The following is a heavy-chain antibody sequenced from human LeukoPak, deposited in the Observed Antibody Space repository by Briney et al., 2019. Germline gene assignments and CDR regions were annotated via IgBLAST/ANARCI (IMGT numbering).Heavy chain of an antibody. CDR2: IYGGST. J-gene: IGHJ4*02. V-gene: IGHV3-53*01. CDR3: ARRAGAYSHPYDY. Sequence: ETLSLTCTVSGGSISSYYWSWIRQPPGKGLEWVSFIYGGSTHYSDSVKGRFTISRDNSKNTLYLQMNSLRAEDTAVYYCARRAGAYSHPYDYWGQGTLVTVSS. CDR1: GGSISSYY. D-gene: IGHD4/OR15-4a*01.